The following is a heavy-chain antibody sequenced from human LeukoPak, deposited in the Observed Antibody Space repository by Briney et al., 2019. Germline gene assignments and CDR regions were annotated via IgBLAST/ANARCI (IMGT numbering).Heavy chain of an antibody. CDR3: ARDSGAYYDFWSGYYTSEAFDI. CDR2: ISSSSSYT. CDR1: GFTFSSYS. V-gene: IGHV3-21*01. Sequence: GGSLRLSCAASGFTFSSYSMNWVRQAPGKGLEWVSSISSSSSYTYYADSVKGRFTISRDNAKSSLYLQMNSLRAEDTAVYYCARDSGAYYDFWSGYYTSEAFDIWGQGTMVTVSS. J-gene: IGHJ3*02. D-gene: IGHD3-3*01.